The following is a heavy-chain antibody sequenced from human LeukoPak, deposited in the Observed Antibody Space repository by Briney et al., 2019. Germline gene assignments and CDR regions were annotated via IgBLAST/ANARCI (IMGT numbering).Heavy chain of an antibody. V-gene: IGHV1-69*13. CDR3: ARILSGEPRVADY. Sequence: GASVKVSCKASGYTFTGYYMHWVRQAPGQGLEWMGGIIPIFGTANYAQKFQGRVTITADESTSTAYMELSSLRSEDTAVYYCARILSGEPRVADYWGQGTLVTVSS. J-gene: IGHJ4*02. D-gene: IGHD7-27*01. CDR2: IIPIFGTA. CDR1: GYTFTGYY.